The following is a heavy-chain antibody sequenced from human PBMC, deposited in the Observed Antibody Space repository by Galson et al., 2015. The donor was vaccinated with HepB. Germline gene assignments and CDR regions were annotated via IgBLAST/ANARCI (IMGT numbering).Heavy chain of an antibody. V-gene: IGHV1-8*01. Sequence: SVKVSCKASGYTFTSYDINWVRQATGQGLEWMGWMNPNSGNTGYAQKFQGRVTMTRNTPISTAYMELSSLRSEDTAVYYCARGRGISGRIAAAGTGAFDIWDQGTMVTVSS. CDR3: ARGRGISGRIAAAGTGAFDI. CDR1: GYTFTSYD. CDR2: MNPNSGNT. D-gene: IGHD6-13*01. J-gene: IGHJ3*02.